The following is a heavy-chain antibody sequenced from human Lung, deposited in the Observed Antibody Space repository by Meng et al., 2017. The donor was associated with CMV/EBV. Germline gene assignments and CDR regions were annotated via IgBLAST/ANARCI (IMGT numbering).Heavy chain of an antibody. CDR2: FVNYVDT. D-gene: IGHD2-15*01. Sequence: VPLLKSGPEVKKPGASVRVACKASGYTFGSYGICWLRQAPGQGLEWMGWFVNYVDTYPAPKFQGRVTMTTDTHTNTAFMELRSLTSDDTAVYYCASGTPGRSYCDYWGQGTLVTVSS. V-gene: IGHV1-18*01. J-gene: IGHJ4*02. CDR1: GYTFGSYG. CDR3: ASGTPGRSYCDY.